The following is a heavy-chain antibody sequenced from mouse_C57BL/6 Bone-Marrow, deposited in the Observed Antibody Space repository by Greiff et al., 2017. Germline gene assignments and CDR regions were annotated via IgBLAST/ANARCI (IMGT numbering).Heavy chain of an antibody. CDR3: ARDYYGSSYGYYAMDY. CDR2: IDPNSGGT. Sequence: VQLQQPGAELVKPGASVKLSCKASGYTFTSYWMHWVKQRPGRGLEWIGRIDPNSGGTKYNEKFKSKATLTVDTPSSTAYMQLSSLSSEDSAVYYGARDYYGSSYGYYAMDYWGQGTSVTVSS. CDR1: GYTFTSYW. J-gene: IGHJ4*01. V-gene: IGHV1-72*01. D-gene: IGHD1-1*01.